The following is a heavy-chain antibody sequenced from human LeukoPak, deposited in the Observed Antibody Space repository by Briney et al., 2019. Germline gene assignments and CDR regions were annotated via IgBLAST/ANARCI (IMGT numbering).Heavy chain of an antibody. J-gene: IGHJ3*02. CDR1: GYSISSGYY. Sequence: SETLSLTCTVSGYSISSGYYWGWIRQPPGKGLEWIGSIYHSGSTYYNPSLKSRVTISVDTSKNQFSLKLGSVTAADTAVYYCARDSSGYNDAFDIWGQGTMVTVSS. CDR3: ARDSSGYNDAFDI. CDR2: IYHSGST. V-gene: IGHV4-38-2*02. D-gene: IGHD3-22*01.